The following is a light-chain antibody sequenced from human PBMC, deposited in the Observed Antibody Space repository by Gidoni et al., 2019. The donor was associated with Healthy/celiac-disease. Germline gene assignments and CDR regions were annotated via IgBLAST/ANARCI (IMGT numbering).Light chain of an antibody. J-gene: IGKJ4*01. Sequence: DIQMTQSLSSLSASVGDRVTITCQASQDISKDLHCNQQKPGKAPKLLIYDASNLETGAPSRFSGSGSGTDFTFTISSLQPEDIATYYCQQYDNLLALTFGGGTKVEIK. V-gene: IGKV1-33*01. CDR1: QDISKD. CDR2: DAS. CDR3: QQYDNLLALT.